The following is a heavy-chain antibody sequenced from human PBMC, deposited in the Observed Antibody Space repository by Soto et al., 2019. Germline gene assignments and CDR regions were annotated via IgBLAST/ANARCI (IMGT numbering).Heavy chain of an antibody. V-gene: IGHV3-30-3*01. CDR3: ARERGGIYSGSYHDAFDI. Sequence: GGSLRLSCAASGFTFSSYAMHWVRQAPGKGLEWVAVISYDGSNKYYADSVKGRFTISRDNSKNTLYLQMNSLRAEDTAVYYCARERGGIYSGSYHDAFDIWGQGTMVTVSS. CDR2: ISYDGSNK. D-gene: IGHD1-26*01. J-gene: IGHJ3*02. CDR1: GFTFSSYA.